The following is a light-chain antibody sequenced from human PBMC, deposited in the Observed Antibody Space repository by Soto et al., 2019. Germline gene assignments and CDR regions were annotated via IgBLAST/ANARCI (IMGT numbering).Light chain of an antibody. CDR1: SSDVGGYNY. CDR3: CSYAGSYTLV. V-gene: IGLV2-11*01. Sequence: ALTQPRSVSGSPGQSVTITCTGTSSDVGGYNYVSWYQQHPGKAPKLMIYDVSKRPSGVPDRFSGSKSGNTASLTISGLQAEDEADYYCCSYAGSYTLVFGTGTKVTVL. CDR2: DVS. J-gene: IGLJ1*01.